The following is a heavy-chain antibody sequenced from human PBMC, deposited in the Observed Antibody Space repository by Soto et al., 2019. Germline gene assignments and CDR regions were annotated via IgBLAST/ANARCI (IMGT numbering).Heavy chain of an antibody. J-gene: IGHJ6*02. V-gene: IGHV3-64D*08. Sequence: EVQLVESGGGLVQPGGSLTLSCSASGFSFSSYAIHWVRQAPGKGLEYVAVIASHGGSTYYSDSVKGRFTTSRDNSKNTLYLQMSSLRAEDSAVYYCVKDLTPNLNYPGMDVWGQGTTVTVSS. CDR3: VKDLTPNLNYPGMDV. D-gene: IGHD2-15*01. CDR1: GFSFSSYA. CDR2: IASHGGST.